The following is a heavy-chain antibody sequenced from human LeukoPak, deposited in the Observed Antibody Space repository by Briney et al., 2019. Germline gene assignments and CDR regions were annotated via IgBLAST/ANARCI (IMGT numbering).Heavy chain of an antibody. J-gene: IGHJ4*02. CDR1: GGSISSSSYY. Sequence: PSETLSLTCTVSGGSISSSSYYWGWIRQPPGKGLEWIGSIYYSGSTYYNPSLKSRVTISVDTSKNQFSLKLSSVTAADTAVYYCARTPWVVGATGTVDYWGQGTLVTVSS. CDR2: IYYSGST. V-gene: IGHV4-39*01. D-gene: IGHD1-26*01. CDR3: ARTPWVVGATGTVDY.